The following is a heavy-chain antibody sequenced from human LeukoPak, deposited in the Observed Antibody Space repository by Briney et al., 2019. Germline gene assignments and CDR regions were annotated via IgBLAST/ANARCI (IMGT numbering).Heavy chain of an antibody. V-gene: IGHV3-21*01. Sequence: SGGSLRLSCAASGFTFSSYWMSWVRQAPGKGLEWVSSISSSSSYIYYADSVKGRFTISRDNAKNSLYLQMNSLRAEDTAVYYCARVMVRGVSSFPLDAFDIWGQGTMVTVSS. CDR1: GFTFSSYW. CDR2: ISSSSSYI. CDR3: ARVMVRGVSSFPLDAFDI. J-gene: IGHJ3*02. D-gene: IGHD3-10*01.